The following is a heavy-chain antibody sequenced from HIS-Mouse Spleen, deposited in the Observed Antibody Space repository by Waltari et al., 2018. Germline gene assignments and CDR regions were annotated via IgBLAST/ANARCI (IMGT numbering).Heavy chain of an antibody. J-gene: IGHJ4*02. V-gene: IGHV1-2*02. CDR1: GYTFTGYY. D-gene: IGHD3-10*01. Sequence: QVQLVQSGAEVKKPGASVKVSCKASGYTFTGYYMHWVRQAPGQGLEWMGWINPNSGGTNYAQKCQGRVTMTRDTSISTAYMELSRLRSDDTAVYYCARAGYGSGSYPYYWGQGTLVTVSS. CDR2: INPNSGGT. CDR3: ARAGYGSGSYPYY.